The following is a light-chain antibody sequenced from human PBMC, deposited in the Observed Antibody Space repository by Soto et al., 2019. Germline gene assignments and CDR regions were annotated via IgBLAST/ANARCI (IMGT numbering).Light chain of an antibody. CDR1: SSNIGAGYD. J-gene: IGLJ1*01. V-gene: IGLV1-40*01. Sequence: QSVLTQPPSVSGAPGQRVTSSCTGSSSNIGAGYDVHWYQQLLGTAPKLLIYGNSNRPSGVPDGFSGSKSGPSASLAITALQAEDEADYYCQSYDNSLSGFYVFGTGTKVTVL. CDR2: GNS. CDR3: QSYDNSLSGFYV.